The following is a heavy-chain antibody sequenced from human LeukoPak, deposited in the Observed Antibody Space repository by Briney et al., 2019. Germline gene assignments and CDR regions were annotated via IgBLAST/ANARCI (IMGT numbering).Heavy chain of an antibody. V-gene: IGHV3-21*01. Sequence: GGSLRLSCAASGFTFSSYAMSWVRQAPGKGLEWVSSISRTSSYIYYADSVKGRFTLSRDNGKNSLYLQMNSLRAEDTAVYYCARGGMGANSQEYFYYGMDVWGQGTTVTVSS. CDR2: ISRTSSYI. J-gene: IGHJ6*02. CDR1: GFTFSSYA. CDR3: ARGGMGANSQEYFYYGMDV. D-gene: IGHD2-8*01.